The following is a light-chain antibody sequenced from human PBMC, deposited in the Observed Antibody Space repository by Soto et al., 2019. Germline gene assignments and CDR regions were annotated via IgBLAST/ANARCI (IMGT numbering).Light chain of an antibody. V-gene: IGKV3-20*01. CDR3: QQYGRGSPIA. Sequence: EIELTQSPGTLSLSPGERATLSCRASQSVSSSYLAWYQQKPGQAPRLLIYDASSRATGIPDRFSGSGSGTDFTLTISRLQPEDFAVYYCQQYGRGSPIAFGLETRLEIK. CDR1: QSVSSSY. J-gene: IGKJ5*01. CDR2: DAS.